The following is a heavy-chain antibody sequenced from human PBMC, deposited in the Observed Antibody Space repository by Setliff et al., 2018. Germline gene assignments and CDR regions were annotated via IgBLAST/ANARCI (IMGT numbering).Heavy chain of an antibody. CDR1: ADSISSSYDY. D-gene: IGHD5-18*01. CDR3: ARLGYRDDLDY. J-gene: IGHJ4*02. Sequence: SETLSLTCNVPADSISSSYDYWAWIRQPPGKGLEWIGSIYNSGSTYYNPSLKSRVSISVDTSKNQSSLKLSSVTAADTAVYYCARLGYRDDLDYWGQGTLVTVSS. CDR2: IYNSGST. V-gene: IGHV4-39*01.